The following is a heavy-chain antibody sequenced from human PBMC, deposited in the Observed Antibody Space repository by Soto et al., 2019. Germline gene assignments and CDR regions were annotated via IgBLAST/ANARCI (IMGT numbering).Heavy chain of an antibody. Sequence: PGGSLRLSCAASGITFSNHALTWVRQAPGKGLEWVSGISGSGANTHYADSVKGRFTISRDNSKNTLSLQMNSLSPDDTAVYFCAKEYGGGTSTNRSYFDYRGRGSLVTVSS. V-gene: IGHV3-23*01. CDR3: AKEYGGGTSTNRSYFDY. CDR2: ISGSGANT. J-gene: IGHJ4*02. D-gene: IGHD1-1*01. CDR1: GITFSNHA.